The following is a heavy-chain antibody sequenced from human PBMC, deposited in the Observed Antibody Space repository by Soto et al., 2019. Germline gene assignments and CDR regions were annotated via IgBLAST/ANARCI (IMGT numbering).Heavy chain of an antibody. Sequence: GGSLRPSCAASGFTFSSYAMSWVRQAPGKGLGWVSAISGSGGSTYYADSVKGRFTISRDNSKNTLYLQMNSLRAEDTAVYYCAKARGRYCSGGSCSSYYYYMVVWGKGTTVTVSS. CDR1: GFTFSSYA. CDR2: ISGSGGST. D-gene: IGHD2-15*01. CDR3: AKARGRYCSGGSCSSYYYYMVV. V-gene: IGHV3-23*01. J-gene: IGHJ6*03.